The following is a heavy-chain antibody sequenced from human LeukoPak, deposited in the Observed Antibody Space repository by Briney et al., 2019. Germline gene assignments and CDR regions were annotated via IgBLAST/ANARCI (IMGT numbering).Heavy chain of an antibody. CDR1: GGSISTSDYY. V-gene: IGHV4-39*01. J-gene: IGHJ2*01. Sequence: SETLSLTCSVAGGSISTSDYYWSWIRQTPGQGLEWIASIYCTGSTYYRPSLRSRVTMSVDTSKNQLSLELGTVTAADTAVYYCTRVVYYYELSGYSFDLWGRGTLVTVSS. CDR3: TRVVYYYELSGYSFDL. D-gene: IGHD3-22*01. CDR2: IYCTGST.